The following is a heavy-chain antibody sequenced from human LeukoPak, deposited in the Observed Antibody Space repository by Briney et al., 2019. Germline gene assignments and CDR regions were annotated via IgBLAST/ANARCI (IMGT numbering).Heavy chain of an antibody. D-gene: IGHD2-15*01. CDR3: AKSVVGATRMYYFDY. V-gene: IGHV3-23*01. J-gene: IGHJ4*02. CDR2: ISGSGGST. CDR1: GFTFSSYA. Sequence: PGGSLRLSCAASGFTFSSYAMSWVRQAPGKGLEWVSAISGSGGSTYYADSVKGRFTISRDNSKDTLYLQMNSLRAEDTAVYYCAKSVVGATRMYYFDYWGQGTLVTVSS.